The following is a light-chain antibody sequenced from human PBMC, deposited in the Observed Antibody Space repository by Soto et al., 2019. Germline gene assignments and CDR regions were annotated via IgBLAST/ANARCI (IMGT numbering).Light chain of an antibody. CDR3: QQANNFPVT. CDR1: QGISNW. J-gene: IGKJ5*01. V-gene: IGKV1-12*01. CDR2: SAS. Sequence: DIQMTQSQSSVSASVGDRVTISCRASQGISNWLAWYQQKPGKAPKLLIYSASTLQSEVPSRFSGSGSGTDFTLTISSLQPEDVATYYCQQANNFPVTFGQGTRLEIK.